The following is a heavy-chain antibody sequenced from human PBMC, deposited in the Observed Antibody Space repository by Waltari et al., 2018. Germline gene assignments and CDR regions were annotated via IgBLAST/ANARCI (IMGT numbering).Heavy chain of an antibody. J-gene: IGHJ6*02. CDR1: GFSFTNYG. D-gene: IGHD1-26*01. CDR2: IWYDGSKK. V-gene: IGHV3-33*01. CDR3: ARDQYGESFYYAMNV. Sequence: QEKLVESGGGVVKSGRSLKLSGEASGFSFTNYGMQWVRQAPGKGLEWVAIIWYDGSKKYYADSVKGRFDISRDNSRNTLYLQMDSLRAEDTAVYFCARDQYGESFYYAMNVWGQGTAVTVSS.